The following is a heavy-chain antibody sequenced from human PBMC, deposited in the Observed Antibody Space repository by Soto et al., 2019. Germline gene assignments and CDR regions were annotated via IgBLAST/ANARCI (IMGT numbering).Heavy chain of an antibody. CDR2: IIPIFGTA. CDR1: GGTFSSYA. Sequence: QVQLVQSGAEVKKPGSSVKVSCKASGGTFSSYAISWVRQAPGQGLEWMGGIIPIFGTADYAQKFQGRVTITADEATGTAYMELSCLRSADTAVYYCAVLTAAAGPPHSPRYYYGMDVWGQGTTVTVSS. J-gene: IGHJ6*02. CDR3: AVLTAAAGPPHSPRYYYGMDV. D-gene: IGHD6-13*01. V-gene: IGHV1-69*12.